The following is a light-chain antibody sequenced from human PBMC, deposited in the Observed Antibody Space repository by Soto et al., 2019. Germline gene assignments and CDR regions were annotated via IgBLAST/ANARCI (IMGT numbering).Light chain of an antibody. Sequence: VVMTQTRLSLSVAPXQPASISSTSSESLLHIAGXXFLXLXLQXXGXSPKXXXDEXSTRVSGVPDRFSGSGSGTDFTRQISRVETDDGGSYYCMQSTQLPPTFGQGTRLEIK. CDR1: ESLLHIAGXXF. V-gene: IGKV2D-29*02. CDR2: EXS. CDR3: MQSTQLPPT. J-gene: IGKJ5*01.